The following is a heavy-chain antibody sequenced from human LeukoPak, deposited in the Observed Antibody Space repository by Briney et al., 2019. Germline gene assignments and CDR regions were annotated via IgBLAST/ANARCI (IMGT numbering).Heavy chain of an antibody. D-gene: IGHD2-2*01. V-gene: IGHV1-8*01. CDR2: MNPNSGNT. CDR1: GYTFTSYD. J-gene: IGHJ6*03. Sequence: ASVKVSCKAPGYTFTSYDINWVRQATGQGLEWMGWMNPNSGNTGYAQKFQGRVTMTRNTSISTAYMELSSLRSEDTAVYYCARAEGSKYQLLSGFYYYYYMDVWGKGTTVTVSS. CDR3: ARAEGSKYQLLSGFYYYYYMDV.